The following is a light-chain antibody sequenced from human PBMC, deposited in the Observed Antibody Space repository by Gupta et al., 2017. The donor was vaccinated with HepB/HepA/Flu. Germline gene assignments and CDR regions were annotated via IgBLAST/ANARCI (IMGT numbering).Light chain of an antibody. V-gene: IGKV3-15*01. Sequence: EIVMTQSPATLSVSPGDRATLSCRASQSINTNLAWYQHRPGQAPRLLIYGVSTRATGIPARFSGSGSGTEFILTISNLHSEDFAVYYCQQYHNWPPWTFGQGTKVEIK. CDR3: QQYHNWPPWT. CDR1: QSINTN. CDR2: GVS. J-gene: IGKJ1*01.